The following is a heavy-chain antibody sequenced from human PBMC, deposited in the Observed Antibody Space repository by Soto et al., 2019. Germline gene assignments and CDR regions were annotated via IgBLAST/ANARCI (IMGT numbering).Heavy chain of an antibody. CDR3: ARGGSEGGLDV. V-gene: IGHV4-59*01. J-gene: IGHJ6*02. CDR2: LYSSGNT. CDR1: GASISTYY. Sequence: QMQLQESGPGVVKPSETLSLTCTVSGASISTYYWTWIRQAPGKGLERIGYLYSSGNTNYNPTLKGRVTMSVDTSKNHFYLTLTSATAADTAVCLCARGGSEGGLDVWGQGTTVTVSS. D-gene: IGHD3-10*01.